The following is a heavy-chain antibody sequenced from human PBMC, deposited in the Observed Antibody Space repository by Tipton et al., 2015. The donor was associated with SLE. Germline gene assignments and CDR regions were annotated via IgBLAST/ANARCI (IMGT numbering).Heavy chain of an antibody. J-gene: IGHJ6*03. CDR3: ARDGQVGGLEYFYMDV. V-gene: IGHV3-30*03. CDR2: LSYDGSGK. D-gene: IGHD1-26*01. CDR1: GFTFNSYC. Sequence: RSLRLSCAASGFTFNSYCMHWVRQAPGKGLEWVAVLSYDGSGKYYAESVKGRFTISRDNSKNTVYLHVESLRAEDTAVYYCARDGQVGGLEYFYMDVWGKGTTVTVSS.